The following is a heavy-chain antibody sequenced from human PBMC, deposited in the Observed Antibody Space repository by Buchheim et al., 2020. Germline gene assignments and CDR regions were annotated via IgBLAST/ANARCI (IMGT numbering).Heavy chain of an antibody. D-gene: IGHD3-10*01. J-gene: IGHJ6*03. CDR1: GFSFSTYG. V-gene: IGHV3-30*18. CDR3: AKDKKRGDYYQYMDV. CDR2: ISYDGSHK. Sequence: QVQLVESGGGVVQPGRSLRLSCAASGFSFSTYGIHWVRQAPGKGLEWVAVISYDGSHKWYADSVKGRFTISRDNSKSTLYLQMSSLRAEDTAVYYCAKDKKRGDYYQYMDVWGKGTT.